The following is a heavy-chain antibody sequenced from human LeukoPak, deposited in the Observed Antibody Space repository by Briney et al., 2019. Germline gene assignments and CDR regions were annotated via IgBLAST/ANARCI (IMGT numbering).Heavy chain of an antibody. CDR3: TTDGDIVVVPAAMIGAFDI. D-gene: IGHD2-2*01. CDR2: IKSKTDGGTT. CDR1: GFTFSNAW. Sequence: GGSLRLSCAASGFTFSNAWMSWVRQAPGKGLEWVGRIKSKTDGGTTDYAAPVKGRFTISRDDSKNTLCLQMNSLKAEDTAVYHCTTDGDIVVVPAAMIGAFDIWGQGTMVTVSS. V-gene: IGHV3-15*01. J-gene: IGHJ3*02.